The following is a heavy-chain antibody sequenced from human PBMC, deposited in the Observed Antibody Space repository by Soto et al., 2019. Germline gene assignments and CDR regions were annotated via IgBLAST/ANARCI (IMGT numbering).Heavy chain of an antibody. V-gene: IGHV1-18*04. Sequence: ASVKVSCKTSGYAITNYYIYWVRQAPGQGLEWMGMISSYNGNTNYAQKFQGRVTMTTDTSTSTAYMELRSLRSDDTAVYYCARGFCSGGSCYNAFDIWGQGTMVTV. D-gene: IGHD2-15*01. CDR3: ARGFCSGGSCYNAFDI. CDR2: ISSYNGNT. J-gene: IGHJ3*02. CDR1: GYAITNYY.